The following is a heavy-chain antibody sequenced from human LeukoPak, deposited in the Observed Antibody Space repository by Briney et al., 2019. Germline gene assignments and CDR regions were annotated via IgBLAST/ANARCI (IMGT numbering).Heavy chain of an antibody. J-gene: IGHJ3*02. D-gene: IGHD3-22*01. CDR1: GGSISSSSYY. Sequence: SETLSLTCTVSGGSISSSSYYWGWIRQPPGKGLEWIGSIYYSGSTYYNPSLKSRVTISVDTSKNQFSLKLSSVTAADTAVYYCARPRHYDSSGYWEGPDAFDIWGQGTMVTVSS. CDR3: ARPRHYDSSGYWEGPDAFDI. V-gene: IGHV4-39*01. CDR2: IYYSGST.